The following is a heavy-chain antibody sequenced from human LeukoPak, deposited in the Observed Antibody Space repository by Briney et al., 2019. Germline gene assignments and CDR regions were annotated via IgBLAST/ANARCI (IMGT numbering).Heavy chain of an antibody. CDR3: ARARAYGDYAY. Sequence: ASVKVSCKASGYTFTGYYMHWVRQAPGQGLEWMGWINPNSGGTSYAQKFQGRVTMTRDTSISTAYMELSRLRSDDTAVYYCARARAYGDYAYWGQGTLVTVSS. CDR2: INPNSGGT. J-gene: IGHJ4*02. V-gene: IGHV1-2*02. CDR1: GYTFTGYY. D-gene: IGHD4-17*01.